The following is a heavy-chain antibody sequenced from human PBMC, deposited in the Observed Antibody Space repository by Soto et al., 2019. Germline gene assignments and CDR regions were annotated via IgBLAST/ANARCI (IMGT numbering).Heavy chain of an antibody. CDR1: GFTFSSYA. Sequence: PGGSLRLSCVASGFTFSSYAMGWVRQAPGQRLEWVATFSGGRDTTWHADSVKGRFSLARDDSKNTLSLQLNSLRVEDTAHYYCAKADGEQWLIPHLDNWGQGTQVTVSS. CDR3: AKADGEQWLIPHLDN. J-gene: IGHJ1*01. V-gene: IGHV3-23*01. CDR2: FSGGRDTT. D-gene: IGHD6-19*01.